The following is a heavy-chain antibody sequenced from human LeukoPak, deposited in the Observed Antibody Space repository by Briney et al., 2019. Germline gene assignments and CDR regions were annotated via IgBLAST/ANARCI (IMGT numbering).Heavy chain of an antibody. CDR3: ARDDGYNSGFDY. V-gene: IGHV4-39*07. CDR1: GGSISSSSYY. D-gene: IGHD5-24*01. CDR2: IYYSGST. J-gene: IGHJ4*02. Sequence: SETLSLTCTVSGGSISSSSYYWGWIRQPPGKGLEWIGSIYYSGSTYYNPSLKSRVTISVDTSKNQFSLKLSSVTAADTAVYYCARDDGYNSGFDYWGQGTLVTVSS.